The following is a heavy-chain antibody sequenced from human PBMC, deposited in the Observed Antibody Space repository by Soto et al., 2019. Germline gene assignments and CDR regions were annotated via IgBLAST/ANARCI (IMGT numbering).Heavy chain of an antibody. Sequence: GGSLRLSCAASGFTFSSYAMTWVRQAPGRGPEWVSTITYGSISTYYTASVQGRFTISRDNSKNTLFLQMNSLRAEDTAVYYCAKLYKNAWPIDYWGQGILVTVSS. CDR1: GFTFSSYA. CDR3: AKLYKNAWPIDY. J-gene: IGHJ4*02. V-gene: IGHV3-23*01. CDR2: ITYGSIST. D-gene: IGHD1-20*01.